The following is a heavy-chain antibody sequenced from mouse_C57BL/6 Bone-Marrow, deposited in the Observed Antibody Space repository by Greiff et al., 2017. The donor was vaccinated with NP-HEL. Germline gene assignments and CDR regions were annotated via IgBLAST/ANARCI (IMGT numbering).Heavy chain of an antibody. V-gene: IGHV5-4*01. D-gene: IGHD4-1*01. CDR3: ARVGTWGYRYSFAY. Sequence: EVHLVESGGGLVKPGGSLKLSCAASGFTFSSYALSWVRQTPEKRLEWVATISDGGSYTYYPDNVKGRFTISRDNAKNNLYLQMSHLKSEDTAMYYCARVGTWGYRYSFAYWGQGTLVTVSA. CDR2: ISDGGSYT. J-gene: IGHJ3*01. CDR1: GFTFSSYA.